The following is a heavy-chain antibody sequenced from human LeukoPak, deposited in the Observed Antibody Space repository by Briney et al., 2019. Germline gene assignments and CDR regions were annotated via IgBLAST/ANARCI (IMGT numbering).Heavy chain of an antibody. CDR2: ISGSGGST. CDR1: GFTFPSYA. Sequence: GGSLRLSCAASGFTFPSYAMNWVRQAPGKGLEWVSTISGSGGSTYYADSVKGRFTISRDNSKSTLYLQMNSLRAEDAAVYYCAKPLVGATTPIPFDYWGQGTLVTVSS. V-gene: IGHV3-23*01. D-gene: IGHD1-26*01. CDR3: AKPLVGATTPIPFDY. J-gene: IGHJ4*02.